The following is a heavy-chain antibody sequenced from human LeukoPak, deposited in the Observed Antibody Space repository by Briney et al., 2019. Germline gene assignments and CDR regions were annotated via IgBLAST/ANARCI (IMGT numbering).Heavy chain of an antibody. CDR1: GFTFSSYS. V-gene: IGHV3-21*01. D-gene: IGHD3-22*01. CDR2: ISSSSSYI. J-gene: IGHJ3*02. CDR3: ARDRHPTYYYDSSGYFGVGDAFDI. Sequence: GGSLRLSCAASGFTFSSYSMNWVRQAPGKGLEWVSSISSSSSYIYYADSVKGQFTISRDNAKNSLYLQMNSLRAEDTAVYYCARDRHPTYYYDSSGYFGVGDAFDIWGQGTMVTVSS.